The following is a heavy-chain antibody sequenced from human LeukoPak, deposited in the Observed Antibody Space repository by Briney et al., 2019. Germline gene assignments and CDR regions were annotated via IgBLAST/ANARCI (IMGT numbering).Heavy chain of an antibody. J-gene: IGHJ5*02. V-gene: IGHV1-8*01. CDR1: GYTFSSYE. Sequence: ASVKVSCKTSGYTFSSYEINWVRQAAGRGLEWVGWMNPKTGKTAYARNLQGRVTITRDTSISTAYMDLSALRSEDTAVYYCARAGTFSGYHLWFDPWGQGTLVTVSS. CDR3: ARAGTFSGYHLWFDP. D-gene: IGHD5-12*01. CDR2: MNPKTGKT.